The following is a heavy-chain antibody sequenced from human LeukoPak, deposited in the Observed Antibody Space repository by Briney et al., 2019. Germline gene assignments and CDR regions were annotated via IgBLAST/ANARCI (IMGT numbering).Heavy chain of an antibody. CDR1: GFTFSSYW. CDR3: ARSSYSSGYYGYWFDP. J-gene: IGHJ5*02. CDR2: IKQDGSEK. V-gene: IGHV3-7*03. D-gene: IGHD6-19*01. Sequence: GGSLRLSCAASGFTFSSYWMSWVRQAPGKGLEWVANIKQDGSEKYYVDSVKGRFTISRDNAKNSLYLQMNSLRAEDTAVYYCARSSYSSGYYGYWFDPWGQGTLVTVSS.